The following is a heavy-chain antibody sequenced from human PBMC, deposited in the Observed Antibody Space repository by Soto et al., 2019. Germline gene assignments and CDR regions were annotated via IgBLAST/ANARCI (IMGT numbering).Heavy chain of an antibody. J-gene: IGHJ6*02. V-gene: IGHV4-39*01. Sequence: SETLSLTCTVSGGSISSSSYYWGWIRQPPGKGLEGIGSIYCSGSTYYTPSLKSRVTISVDTSKNQSSLKLSSVTAADTAVYYCARHGGITGTFFGNYYSYGMDVWGQGTTVTVSS. D-gene: IGHD1-7*01. CDR3: ARHGGITGTFFGNYYSYGMDV. CDR2: IYCSGST. CDR1: GGSISSSSYY.